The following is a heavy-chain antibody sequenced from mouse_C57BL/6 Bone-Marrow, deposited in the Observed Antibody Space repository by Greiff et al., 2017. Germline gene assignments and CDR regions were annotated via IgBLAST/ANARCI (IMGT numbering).Heavy chain of an antibody. D-gene: IGHD3-3*01. CDR3: ARRGTSWYFDV. CDR1: GFTFSSYG. Sequence: EVQGVESGGDLVKPGGSLKLSCAASGFTFSSYGMSWVRQTPDKRLEWVATISSGGSYTYYPDSVKGRFTISRDNAKNTLYLQLSRLKSEDTAMYYCARRGTSWYFDVWGTGTTVTVSS. V-gene: IGHV5-6*02. CDR2: ISSGGSYT. J-gene: IGHJ1*03.